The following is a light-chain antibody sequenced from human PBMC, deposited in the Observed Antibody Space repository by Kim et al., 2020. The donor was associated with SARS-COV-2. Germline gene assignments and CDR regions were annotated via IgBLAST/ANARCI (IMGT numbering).Light chain of an antibody. CDR3: SSYTSSSTRV. J-gene: IGLJ3*02. CDR1: SSDVGGYNY. CDR2: DVS. Sequence: GQSITISCAGTSSDVGGYNYVSWYQQHPGKAPQLMIYDVSNRPSVVSHRFSGSKSGNTASLTISGLQAEDEADYYCSSYTSSSTRVFGGGTKLTVL. V-gene: IGLV2-14*03.